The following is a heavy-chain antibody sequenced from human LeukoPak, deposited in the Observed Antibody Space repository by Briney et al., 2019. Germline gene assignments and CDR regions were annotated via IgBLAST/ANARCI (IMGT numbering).Heavy chain of an antibody. CDR2: IFYDASNK. CDR1: GVILCSWA. J-gene: IGHJ5*02. D-gene: IGHD2/OR15-2a*01. CDR3: ARDMSTSPVGP. V-gene: IGHV3-30-3*01. Sequence: GGALRLSSAPSGVILCSWAMHWGRAAPHGGGEWVTMIFYDASNKYYADSVKGRFTISRDNAKNSLYLQMNSLRAEDTAVYYCARDMSTSPVGPWGQGTMVTVSS.